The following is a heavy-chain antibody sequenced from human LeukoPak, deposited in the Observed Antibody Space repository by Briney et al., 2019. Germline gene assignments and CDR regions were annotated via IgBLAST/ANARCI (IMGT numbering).Heavy chain of an antibody. J-gene: IGHJ4*02. Sequence: SETLSLTCTLAGGSISSYYWSWIRQPPGKGLEWIGYIYYSGSTNYNPSLKSRVTISVDTSKNQFSLKLSSVTAADTAVYYCARFKGDYFDYWGQGTLVTVSS. CDR3: ARFKGDYFDY. CDR2: IYYSGST. CDR1: GGSISSYY. V-gene: IGHV4-59*01.